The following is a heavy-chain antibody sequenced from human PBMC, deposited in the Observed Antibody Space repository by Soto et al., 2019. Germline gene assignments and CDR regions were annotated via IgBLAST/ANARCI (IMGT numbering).Heavy chain of an antibody. D-gene: IGHD5-18*01. J-gene: IGHJ4*02. CDR2: IIPILGIA. CDR3: ARDLGYSYVIVD. V-gene: IGHV1-69*08. Sequence: QVKLVQSGAEVKKPGSSVKVSCKASGGTFSSYTISWVRQAPGQGLEWMGRIIPILGIANYAQKFQGRVTITADKSTSTAYMELSSLRSEDTAVYYCARDLGYSYVIVDLGQGTLVTVSS. CDR1: GGTFSSYT.